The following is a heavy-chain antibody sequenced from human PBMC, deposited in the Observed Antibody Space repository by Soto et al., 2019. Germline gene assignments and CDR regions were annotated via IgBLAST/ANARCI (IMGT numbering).Heavy chain of an antibody. D-gene: IGHD6-6*01. CDR1: GFTFSSYG. CDR3: AREVDSSSWDFDY. Sequence: PGGSLRLSCAASGFTFSSYGMHWVRQAPGKGLEWVAVIWYDGSNKYYADSVKGRFTISRDNSKNTLYLQMNSLRAEDTAVYYCAREVDSSSWDFDYWGQGTLVTVSS. CDR2: IWYDGSNK. J-gene: IGHJ4*02. V-gene: IGHV3-33*01.